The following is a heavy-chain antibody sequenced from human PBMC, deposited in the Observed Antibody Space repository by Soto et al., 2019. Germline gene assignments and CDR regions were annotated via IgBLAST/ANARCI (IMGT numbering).Heavy chain of an antibody. CDR3: AKASLANYYFFSLGV. J-gene: IGHJ6*02. CDR2: IAYDGSIE. D-gene: IGHD5-12*01. CDR1: GFTFSIYV. V-gene: IGHV3-30*18. Sequence: PGGSLRLSCAASGFTFSIYVMHWVRHAPGKGLEWVAVIAYDGSIEYYADSVKGRFAISRDNSKNTLYLQINSLRAEDAAVYYCAKASLANYYFFSLGVWGQGTTVTVSS.